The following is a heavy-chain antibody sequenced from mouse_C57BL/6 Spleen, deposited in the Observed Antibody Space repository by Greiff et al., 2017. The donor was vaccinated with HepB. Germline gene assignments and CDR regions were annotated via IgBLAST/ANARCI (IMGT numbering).Heavy chain of an antibody. Sequence: QVQLQQPGAELVKPGASVKLSCKASGYTFTSYWMQWVKQRPGQGLEWIGEIDPSDSYTNYNQKFNGKATLTVDTSSSTAYMQLSSLTSEDSAVYYGARSQSNFYYSMDYWGQGTSVPVSS. J-gene: IGHJ4*01. CDR1: GYTFTSYW. CDR3: ARSQSNFYYSMDY. V-gene: IGHV1-50*01. CDR2: IDPSDSYT.